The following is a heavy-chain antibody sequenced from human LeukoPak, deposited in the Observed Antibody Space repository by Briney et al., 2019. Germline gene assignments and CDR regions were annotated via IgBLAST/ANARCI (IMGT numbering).Heavy chain of an antibody. CDR3: VRMGYDSSGYHPNWYFDL. Sequence: PSETLSLTCTVSGGSLSSCYWSWIRQPPGKGLEWIGYIYYSGSTNYTPSLKSRVTISVDTSKNQFSLKLSSVTAADTAVYYCVRMGYDSSGYHPNWYFDLWGRGTLVTVSS. V-gene: IGHV4-59*01. J-gene: IGHJ2*01. CDR1: GGSLSSCY. CDR2: IYYSGST. D-gene: IGHD3-22*01.